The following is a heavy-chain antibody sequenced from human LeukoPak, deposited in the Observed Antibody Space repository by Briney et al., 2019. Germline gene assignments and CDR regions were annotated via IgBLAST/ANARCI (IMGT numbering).Heavy chain of an antibody. J-gene: IGHJ3*02. Sequence: GSLKVSCKASGYTFTGYYMHWVRQAPGQGLEWMGWITSNSGDTNYAQKFQGRVTMTRDTSISTAYMELSRLRSDDTAVYYCASGSGGPYDSSGDIWGQGTMVTVS. V-gene: IGHV1-2*02. CDR1: GYTFTGYY. CDR2: ITSNSGDT. D-gene: IGHD3-22*01. CDR3: ASGSGGPYDSSGDI.